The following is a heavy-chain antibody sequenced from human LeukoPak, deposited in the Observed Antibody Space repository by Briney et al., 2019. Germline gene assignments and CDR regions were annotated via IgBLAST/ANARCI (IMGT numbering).Heavy chain of an antibody. CDR3: ARYTGGGVY. V-gene: IGHV3-74*01. CDR1: GFTFSSGD. Sequence: PGGSLRLSCAVPGFTFSSGDMHWVRQPPGKGPGWVSRISSDGSNTIYADSVKGRFTISRDNARNTLYLQMNSLRDEDTAVYYCARYTGGGVYWGQGTLVTVSS. CDR2: ISSDGSNT. D-gene: IGHD2-2*02. J-gene: IGHJ4*02.